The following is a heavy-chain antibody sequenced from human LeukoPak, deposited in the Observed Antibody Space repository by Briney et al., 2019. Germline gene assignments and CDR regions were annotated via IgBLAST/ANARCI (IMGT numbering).Heavy chain of an antibody. V-gene: IGHV1-2*02. CDR3: ARGSSGSYTAFDI. D-gene: IGHD1-26*01. CDR1: GFTFTDYY. J-gene: IGHJ3*02. CDR2: IKSNSGDS. Sequence: ASMKVSCKASGFTFTDYYIHWLRQAPGQGLEWMGWIKSNSGDSKYAQKFQGRVTMTRDTSISTAYMELSSLRSEDTAVYYCARGSSGSYTAFDIWGQGTMVTVSS.